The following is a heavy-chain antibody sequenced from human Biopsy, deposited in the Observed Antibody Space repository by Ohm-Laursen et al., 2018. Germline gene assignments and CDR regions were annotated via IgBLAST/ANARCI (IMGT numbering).Heavy chain of an antibody. Sequence: GTLSLTCSVSGGSISDSTYHWGWIRQSPGKGLEWIGNIYYSGNTDYSPSLKSRVTISVDTSNNQLSLKLSSVTAADTAVYYCARQVDFWSGYVDYWGQGTLVAVSS. CDR2: IYYSGNT. V-gene: IGHV4-39*01. CDR1: GGSISDSTYH. CDR3: ARQVDFWSGYVDY. J-gene: IGHJ4*02. D-gene: IGHD3-3*01.